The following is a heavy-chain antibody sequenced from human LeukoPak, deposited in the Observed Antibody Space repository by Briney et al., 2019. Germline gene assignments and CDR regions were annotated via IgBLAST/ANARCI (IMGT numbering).Heavy chain of an antibody. CDR2: IKQDGSGK. CDR3: ARDMYSSSWVWFDP. J-gene: IGHJ5*02. D-gene: IGHD6-13*01. V-gene: IGHV3-7*01. CDR1: GFTFSSYW. Sequence: PGGSLRLSCAASGFTFSSYWMSWVRQAPGKGLEWVANIKQDGSGKYYVDSVKGRFTISRDNAKNSLYLQMNSLRAEDTAVYYCARDMYSSSWVWFDPWGQETLVTVSS.